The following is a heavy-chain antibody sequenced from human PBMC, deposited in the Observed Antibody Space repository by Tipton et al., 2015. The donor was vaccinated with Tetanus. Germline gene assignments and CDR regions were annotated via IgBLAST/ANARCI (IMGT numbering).Heavy chain of an antibody. CDR3: ARDYDFWSRPYYFDY. D-gene: IGHD3-3*01. J-gene: IGHJ4*02. CDR1: GYTFTSHG. V-gene: IGHV1-18*01. Sequence: QSGAEVKKPGASVKVSCKASGYTFTSHGISWVRQAPGQGLEWMGWISAYNGNTNYAQKLQGRVTMTTDTSTSTAYMELRSLRSDDTAVYYCARDYDFWSRPYYFDYWGQGTLVTVSS. CDR2: ISAYNGNT.